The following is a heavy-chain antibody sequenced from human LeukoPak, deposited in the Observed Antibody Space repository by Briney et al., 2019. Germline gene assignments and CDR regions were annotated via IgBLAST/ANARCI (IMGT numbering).Heavy chain of an antibody. V-gene: IGHV3-30*03. D-gene: IGHD6-6*01. J-gene: IGHJ3*02. CDR3: AREVAYSSFFEAFDI. CDR2: ISYDGSNK. CDR1: GFTFSSYG. Sequence: GRSLRLSCAASGFTFSSYGMHWVRQAPGKGLEWVAVISYDGSNKYYEDSVKGRLTISRDNSKNTLYLEMNSLRAEDTAVYYCAREVAYSSFFEAFDIWGQGTMVTVSS.